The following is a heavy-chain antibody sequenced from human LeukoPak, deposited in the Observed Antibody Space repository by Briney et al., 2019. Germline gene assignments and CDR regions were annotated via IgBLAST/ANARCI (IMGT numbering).Heavy chain of an antibody. V-gene: IGHV1-24*01. D-gene: IGHD3-3*01. CDR2: FDSEDDET. CDR3: ATANRIRFLEWLLDYLDY. Sequence: ASVNASCKVSGYTPTELSMDWVRHPPGEGRGWVGCFDSEDDETIYTQKMQGTLTLTEDTSTDTAYMELSSVRAEDTAVYYCATANRIRFLEWLLDYLDYWGKGTLVTVSS. J-gene: IGHJ4*02. CDR1: GYTPTELS.